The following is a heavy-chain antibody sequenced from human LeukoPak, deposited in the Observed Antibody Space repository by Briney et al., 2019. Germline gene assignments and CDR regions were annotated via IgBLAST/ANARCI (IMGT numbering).Heavy chain of an antibody. V-gene: IGHV1-18*01. CDR2: ISAYNGNT. Sequence: ASVTVSFTASGYTFTSYGISWVRQAPGQGLEWMGWISAYNGNTNYSQKLQGRVTMTTDTSTSTAYMELRSLRSDDTAVYYCARGSSYYYDSSGYYLDWGQGTLVTVSS. CDR1: GYTFTSYG. J-gene: IGHJ4*02. CDR3: ARGSSYYYDSSGYYLD. D-gene: IGHD3-22*01.